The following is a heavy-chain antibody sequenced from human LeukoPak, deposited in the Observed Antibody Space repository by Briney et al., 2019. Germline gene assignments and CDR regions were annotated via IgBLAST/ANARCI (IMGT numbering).Heavy chain of an antibody. V-gene: IGHV3-23*01. Sequence: GGSLRLSCAASGFTLSSYAMSWVRQAPGKGLEWVSAISGSGGSTYYADSVKGRFTISRDNSKNTLYLRMNSLRAEDTAVYYCAKDDSSGYYGVIQYYFDYWGQGTLVTVSS. CDR2: ISGSGGST. CDR1: GFTLSSYA. D-gene: IGHD3-22*01. J-gene: IGHJ4*02. CDR3: AKDDSSGYYGVIQYYFDY.